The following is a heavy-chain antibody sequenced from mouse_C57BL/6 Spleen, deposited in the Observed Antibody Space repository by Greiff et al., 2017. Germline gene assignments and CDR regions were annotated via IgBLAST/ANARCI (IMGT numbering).Heavy chain of an antibody. CDR1: GFNIKDYY. CDR2: IDPEDGET. Sequence: VQLQQSGAELVKPGASVKLSCTASGFNIKDYYMHWVKQRTEQGLEWIGRIDPEDGETKYAPKFQGKATITADTSSNTAYLQRRSLTSEDTAVYYWATITTVVATRYFDVWGTGTTVTVSS. J-gene: IGHJ1*03. D-gene: IGHD1-1*01. V-gene: IGHV14-2*01. CDR3: ATITTVVATRYFDV.